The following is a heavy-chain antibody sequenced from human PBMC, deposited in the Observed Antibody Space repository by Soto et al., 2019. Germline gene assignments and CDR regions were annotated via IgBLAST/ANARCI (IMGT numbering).Heavy chain of an antibody. V-gene: IGHV3-74*01. CDR2: ITDDGRST. D-gene: IGHD6-13*01. CDR1: GFTFGSYW. J-gene: IGHJ4*02. Sequence: EVHLVESGGGLVQPGGSLRLSCAASGFTFGSYWMHWVRQAPGKGLVWVSAITDDGRSTAYADSVKGRFIMSRDNAKNTLYLQMNSLRAEDTALYYCARVFIGAVGFGDFWGQGALVTVSS. CDR3: ARVFIGAVGFGDF.